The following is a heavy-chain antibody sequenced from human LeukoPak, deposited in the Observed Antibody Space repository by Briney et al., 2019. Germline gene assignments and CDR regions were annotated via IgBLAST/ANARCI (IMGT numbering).Heavy chain of an antibody. Sequence: SQTLSLTCTVSGGSLSSGDDYWIWIRQPPGKGLEWIGYIYHSGSTYSNPSLESRVSMSVDTSKNRFSLRLGSVTAADTAFYFCARAGIDSYGTFFDSWGQGALVTVSS. D-gene: IGHD5-18*01. CDR2: IYHSGST. J-gene: IGHJ4*02. CDR1: GGSLSSGDDY. CDR3: ARAGIDSYGTFFDS. V-gene: IGHV4-30-4*01.